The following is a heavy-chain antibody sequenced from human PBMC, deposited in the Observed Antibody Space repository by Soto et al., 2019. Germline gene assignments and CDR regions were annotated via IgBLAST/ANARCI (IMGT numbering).Heavy chain of an antibody. D-gene: IGHD3-22*01. CDR3: ARGLYYYDSSGYQRHAFDI. Sequence: TSVKVSCKASGYTFTGYYMHWARQAPGQGIEWMGWINPNSGGTNYAQKFQGWVTMTRDTSISPAYMELSRLRSDDTAVYYCARGLYYYDSSGYQRHAFDIWGPGTMVTGSS. CDR1: GYTFTGYY. V-gene: IGHV1-2*04. CDR2: INPNSGGT. J-gene: IGHJ3*02.